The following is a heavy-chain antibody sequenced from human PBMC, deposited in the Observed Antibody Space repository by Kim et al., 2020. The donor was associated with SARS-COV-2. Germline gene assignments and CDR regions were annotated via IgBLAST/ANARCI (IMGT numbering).Heavy chain of an antibody. D-gene: IGHD3-10*01. V-gene: IGHV1-69*13. CDR3: ARATFGSGTLGSPGFDP. J-gene: IGHJ5*02. CDR2: IIPIFGTA. Sequence: SVKVYCKASGGTFSSYAISWVRQAPGQGLEWMGGIIPIFGTANYAQKFQGRVTITADESTSTAYMELSSLRSEDTAVYYCARATFGSGTLGSPGFDPWGQGTLVTVSS. CDR1: GGTFSSYA.